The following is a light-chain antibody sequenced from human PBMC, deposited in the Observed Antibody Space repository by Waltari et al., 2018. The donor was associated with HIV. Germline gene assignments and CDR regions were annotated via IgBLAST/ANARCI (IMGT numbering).Light chain of an antibody. CDR3: QSYDSALSGSV. J-gene: IGLJ2*01. Sequence: QSALTQPASVSGTPGQRVTISCTGSSSNIGAGYDVHWYQQLPGTAPKLVIYANDNRPSGVPDRFSGSKSGTSASLAITGLQAEDDADYYCQSYDSALSGSVFGGGTKLTVL. V-gene: IGLV1-40*01. CDR1: SSNIGAGYD. CDR2: AND.